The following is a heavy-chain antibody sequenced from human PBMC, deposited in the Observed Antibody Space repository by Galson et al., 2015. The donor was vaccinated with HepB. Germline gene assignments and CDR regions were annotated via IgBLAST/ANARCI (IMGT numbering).Heavy chain of an antibody. D-gene: IGHD3-3*01. CDR1: GYTFTSYA. CDR3: ARVGVGLGYDFWSGYRLYYFDY. Sequence: SVKVSCKASGYTFTSYAMHWVRQAPGQRLEWMGWINAGNGNTKYSQKFRGRVTITRDTSASTAYMELSSLRSEDTAVYYCARVGVGLGYDFWSGYRLYYFDYWGQGTLVTVSS. V-gene: IGHV1-3*01. J-gene: IGHJ4*02. CDR2: INAGNGNT.